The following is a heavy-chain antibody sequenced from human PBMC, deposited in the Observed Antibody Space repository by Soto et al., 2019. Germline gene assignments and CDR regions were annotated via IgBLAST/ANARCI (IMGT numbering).Heavy chain of an antibody. D-gene: IGHD3-22*01. CDR3: ARDQWLVYNSYYYYYGMDV. J-gene: IGHJ6*02. V-gene: IGHV4-31*03. CDR1: GGSISSGGYY. Sequence: QVQLQESGPGLVKPSQTLSLTCTVSGGSISSGGYYWSWIRQHPGKGLEWIGYIYYSGSTYYNPSRKSRVTISVDTSKNQFSLKLSSVTAADTAVYYCARDQWLVYNSYYYYYGMDVWGQGTTVTVSS. CDR2: IYYSGST.